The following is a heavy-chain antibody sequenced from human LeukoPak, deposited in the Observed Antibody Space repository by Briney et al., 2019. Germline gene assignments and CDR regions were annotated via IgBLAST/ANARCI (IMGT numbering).Heavy chain of an antibody. D-gene: IGHD6-19*01. CDR1: GFTFSSFG. CDR3: AKAGYSSGWRNFDY. V-gene: IGHV3-30*18. Sequence: GVSLRLSCAASGFTFSSFGMHWVRQAPGKGLEWVAVISYDGSNKFYADSVKGRFTISRDNSKNTLYLQMNSLRAEDTAVFYCAKAGYSSGWRNFDYWGQGTLVTVSS. J-gene: IGHJ4*02. CDR2: ISYDGSNK.